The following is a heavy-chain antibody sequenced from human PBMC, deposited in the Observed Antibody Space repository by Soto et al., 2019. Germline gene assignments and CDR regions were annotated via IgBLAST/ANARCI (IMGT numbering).Heavy chain of an antibody. CDR3: ARDLEGWGLNWFDT. D-gene: IGHD1-26*01. J-gene: IGHJ5*02. CDR2: INAGNGNT. V-gene: IGHV1-3*01. CDR1: GYTFTSYA. Sequence: XSVKVSCTASGYTFTSYAMHWVRQAPGQRLEWMGWINAGNGNTKYSQKFQGRVTITRDTSASTAYMELSSLRSEDTAVYYCARDLEGWGLNWFDTWGQGTLVTVYS.